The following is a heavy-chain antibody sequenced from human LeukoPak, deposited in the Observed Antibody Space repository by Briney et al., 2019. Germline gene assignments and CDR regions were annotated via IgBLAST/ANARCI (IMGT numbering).Heavy chain of an antibody. D-gene: IGHD3-22*01. J-gene: IGHJ4*02. V-gene: IGHV1-69*04. CDR1: GGTFSSYA. Sequence: GASVKVSCKASGGTFSSYAIIWVRQAPGQGLEWMGRIIPILGIANYAQKFQGRVTITADKSTSTAYMELSSLRSEDTAVYYCARDILGHYDSSGYLTGLWGQGTLVTVSS. CDR2: IIPILGIA. CDR3: ARDILGHYDSSGYLTGL.